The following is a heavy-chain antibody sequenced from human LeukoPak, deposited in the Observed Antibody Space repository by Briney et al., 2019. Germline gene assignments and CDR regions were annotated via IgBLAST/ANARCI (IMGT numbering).Heavy chain of an antibody. CDR1: GFTFSTSW. V-gene: IGHV3-7*04. CDR3: ARGHYGRDY. D-gene: IGHD4-17*01. J-gene: IGHJ4*02. CDR2: INPDGSEK. Sequence: PGGSLRLSCAASGFTFSTSWMTWVSHAPGKGLEWVAHINPDGSEKYYVDSVKGRFTISRDTAKKSLYLQMNSLRVEDTAVYYCARGHYGRDYWGQGTLVTVSS.